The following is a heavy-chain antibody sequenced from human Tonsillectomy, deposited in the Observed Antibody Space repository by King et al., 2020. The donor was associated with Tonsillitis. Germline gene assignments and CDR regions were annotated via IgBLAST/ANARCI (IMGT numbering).Heavy chain of an antibody. J-gene: IGHJ4*02. CDR3: ARDPHGPYDY. Sequence: VQLQQWGAGLLKPSETLSLTCAVYGGSFSGYYWTWIRQPPGKGLEWLGEINHTGSSDYNPSLKSRVTISVDTSKNQVSLKLSSVTAADTAVYYCARDPHGPYDYWGQGILVTVSS. CDR2: INHTGSS. V-gene: IGHV4-34*01. CDR1: GGSFSGYY.